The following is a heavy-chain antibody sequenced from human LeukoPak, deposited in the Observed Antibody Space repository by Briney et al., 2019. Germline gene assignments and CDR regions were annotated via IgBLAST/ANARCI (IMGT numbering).Heavy chain of an antibody. Sequence: GGSLRLSCAASGFTFSNAWMSWVRQAPGKGLEWVGRIKSKTDGGTTDYAAPVKGRFTISRDDSKNTLYLQMNSLKTEDTAVYYCTAPPIDIVVVPAAMKGGYYYYYGMDVWGQGTTVTVSS. CDR2: IKSKTDGGTT. CDR1: GFTFSNAW. D-gene: IGHD2-2*01. CDR3: TAPPIDIVVVPAAMKGGYYYYYGMDV. V-gene: IGHV3-15*01. J-gene: IGHJ6*02.